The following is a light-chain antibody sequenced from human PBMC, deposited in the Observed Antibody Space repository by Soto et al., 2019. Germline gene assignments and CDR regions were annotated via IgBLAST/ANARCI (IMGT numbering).Light chain of an antibody. CDR2: GAS. CDR1: QSVSSN. Sequence: EIVMTQSPATLSVSPGERATLSCRASQSVSSNLAWYQQKPGQAPRLLIYGASTRATGIPGRFSGSWSGTEFTLTISSLQSEDFAVYYCQQYNTWAPYTLGHGTKLEIK. J-gene: IGKJ2*01. CDR3: QQYNTWAPYT. V-gene: IGKV3-15*01.